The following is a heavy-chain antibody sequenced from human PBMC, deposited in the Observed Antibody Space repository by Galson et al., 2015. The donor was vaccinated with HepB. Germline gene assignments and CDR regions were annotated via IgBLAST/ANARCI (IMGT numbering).Heavy chain of an antibody. J-gene: IGHJ4*02. Sequence: SVKVSCKVSGGTFSRYPISWVRRAPGQGLEWMGGINPISGTANYAQRFQGIVTITADESTSTAYMELNSLRFEDTAVYYCARQRFCSSSSCEFGYWGQGTLVTVSS. V-gene: IGHV1-69*13. D-gene: IGHD2-2*01. CDR3: ARQRFCSSSSCEFGY. CDR2: INPISGTA. CDR1: GGTFSRYP.